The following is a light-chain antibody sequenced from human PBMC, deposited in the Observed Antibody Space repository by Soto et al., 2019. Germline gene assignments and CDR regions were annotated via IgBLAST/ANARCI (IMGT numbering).Light chain of an antibody. V-gene: IGKV3-11*01. Sequence: EIVFTQSPATLSLSPGERATLSCRASPSVTNFLAWYQQKPGQAPRLLIYGAFNRATGIPARFSGSGSGTDFTLTISSLEPEDSAVYYCHQYGRAPRTFGQGTKVDIK. CDR1: PSVTNF. CDR3: HQYGRAPRT. CDR2: GAF. J-gene: IGKJ1*01.